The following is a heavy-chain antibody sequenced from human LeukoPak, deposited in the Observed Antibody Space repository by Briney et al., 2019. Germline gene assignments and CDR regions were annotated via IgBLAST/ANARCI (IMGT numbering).Heavy chain of an antibody. CDR2: VSGSGDST. D-gene: IGHD3-22*01. J-gene: IGHJ3*02. CDR3: AKESTYYYDSSGYYPDAFDI. V-gene: IGHV3-23*01. Sequence: GGSLRLSCAASGFTFSNCAMSWVRQAPGKGLEWVSGVSGSGDSTYYADSVKGRFTISRDNSKNSLYLQMNSLRTEDTALYYCAKESTYYYDSSGYYPDAFDIWGQGTKVTVSS. CDR1: GFTFSNCA.